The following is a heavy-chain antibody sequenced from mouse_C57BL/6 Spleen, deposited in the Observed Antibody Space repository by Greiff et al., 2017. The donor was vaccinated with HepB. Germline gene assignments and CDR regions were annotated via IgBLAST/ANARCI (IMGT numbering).Heavy chain of an antibody. Sequence: DVMLVESGGDLVKPGGSLKLSCAASGFTFSSYGMSWVRQTPDKRLEWVATISSGGSYTYYPDSVKGRFTISRDNAKNTLYLQMSSLKSEDTAMYYCARHDGYYVPYYYAMDYWGQGTSVTVSS. CDR2: ISSGGSYT. V-gene: IGHV5-6*02. J-gene: IGHJ4*01. D-gene: IGHD2-3*01. CDR1: GFTFSSYG. CDR3: ARHDGYYVPYYYAMDY.